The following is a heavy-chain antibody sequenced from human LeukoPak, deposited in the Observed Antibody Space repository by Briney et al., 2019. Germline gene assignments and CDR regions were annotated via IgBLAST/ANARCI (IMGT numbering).Heavy chain of an antibody. CDR2: ISSTGGTT. V-gene: IGHV3-23*01. CDR3: AGTVGRYFDWSDAFDI. Sequence: PGGSLRLSCAASGITFSSYGMSWVRQAPGKGLEWVSSISSTGGTTYYADSVKGRFTISRDNSKNTLYLQMNSLRAEDTAVYYCAGTVGRYFDWSDAFDIWGQGTMVTVSS. D-gene: IGHD3-9*01. J-gene: IGHJ3*02. CDR1: GITFSSYG.